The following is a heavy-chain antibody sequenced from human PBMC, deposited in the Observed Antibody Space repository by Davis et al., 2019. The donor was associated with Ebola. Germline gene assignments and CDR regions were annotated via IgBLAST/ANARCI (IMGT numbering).Heavy chain of an antibody. CDR3: ARAHSSSWFYGFDY. CDR2: IYAGDSDT. J-gene: IGHJ4*02. V-gene: IGHV5-51*01. CDR1: GNNFASYW. Sequence: LKISCKASGNNFASYWIGWVRQMPGKGLEWMGIIYAGDSDTRYSPSIQGQVIISADKSTSTAYLQWSSLKASDTAIYYCARAHSSSWFYGFDYWGQGTLVTVS. D-gene: IGHD6-13*01.